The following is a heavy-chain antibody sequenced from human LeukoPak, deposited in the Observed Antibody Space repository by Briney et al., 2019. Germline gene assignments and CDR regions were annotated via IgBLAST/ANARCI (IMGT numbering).Heavy chain of an antibody. CDR2: ISGSGGST. CDR1: GFTLSNYA. V-gene: IGHV3-23*01. J-gene: IGHJ4*02. CDR3: AKDMAYYYDSRGLFDD. D-gene: IGHD3-22*01. Sequence: GGSLRLSCAASGFTLSNYAMSWVRQAPGKGLEWVSVISGSGGSTYYADSVEGRFTISRDKSKNTLYLQMNSLRAEDTAVYYCAKDMAYYYDSRGLFDDWGQGTLVTVSS.